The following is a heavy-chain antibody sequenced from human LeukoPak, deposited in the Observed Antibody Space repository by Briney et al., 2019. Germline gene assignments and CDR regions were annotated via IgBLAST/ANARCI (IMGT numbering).Heavy chain of an antibody. V-gene: IGHV4-4*02. J-gene: IGHJ1*01. CDR2: IYHSGSA. CDR3: ARGGAARLHFQN. D-gene: IGHD6-6*01. Sequence: SETLSLTCAVSGGSISSSNWWSWVRQPPGKGLEWIGYIYHSGSANYNPSLQSRVTISVDTSKNQFSLNLNSVTAADTAVYYCARGGAARLHFQNWGQGTLVTVSS. CDR1: GGSISSSNW.